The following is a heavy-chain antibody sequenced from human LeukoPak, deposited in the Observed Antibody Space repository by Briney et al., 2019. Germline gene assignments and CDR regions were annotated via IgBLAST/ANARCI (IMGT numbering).Heavy chain of an antibody. CDR3: ARHFRSYYGSGSPDGY. Sequence: SETLSLTCTVSGGSISSSSYYWGWIRQPPGKRLEWIGSIYYSGSTYYNPSLKSRVTISVDTSKNQFSLKLSSVTAADTAVYYCARHFRSYYGSGSPDGYWGQGTLVTVSS. D-gene: IGHD3-10*01. J-gene: IGHJ4*02. CDR1: GGSISSSSYY. V-gene: IGHV4-39*01. CDR2: IYYSGST.